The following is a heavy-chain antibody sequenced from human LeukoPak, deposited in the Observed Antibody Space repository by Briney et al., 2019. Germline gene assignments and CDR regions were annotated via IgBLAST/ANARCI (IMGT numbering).Heavy chain of an antibody. CDR1: GGTFSSYD. Sequence: GASVKVSCKASGGTFSSYDISWVRQAPGQGLEWMGGIIPIFGTANYAQKFQGRVTITADESTSTAYMELSSLRSEDTAVYYCARGQDIVVVPAAISARGAFDIWGQGTMVTVSS. D-gene: IGHD2-2*01. J-gene: IGHJ3*02. V-gene: IGHV1-69*13. CDR2: IIPIFGTA. CDR3: ARGQDIVVVPAAISARGAFDI.